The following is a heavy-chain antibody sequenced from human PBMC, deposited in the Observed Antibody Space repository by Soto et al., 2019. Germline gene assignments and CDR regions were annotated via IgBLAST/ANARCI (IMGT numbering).Heavy chain of an antibody. CDR1: GYSFTSYG. J-gene: IGHJ4*02. Sequence: ASVKVSCKASGYSFTSYGISWVRQAPRQRLEWMGWISSENGNTKYAHNLQGRVTMTTDTSTSTAYMELRSLRSDDTAVYYCVRQASMVRGINSPDYWGQGTLVTVSS. CDR2: ISSENGNT. D-gene: IGHD3-10*01. CDR3: VRQASMVRGINSPDY. V-gene: IGHV1-18*01.